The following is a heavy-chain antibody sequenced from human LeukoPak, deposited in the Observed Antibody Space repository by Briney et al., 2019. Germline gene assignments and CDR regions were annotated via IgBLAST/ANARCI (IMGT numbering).Heavy chain of an antibody. V-gene: IGHV3-23*01. CDR3: ARAIVGATTRSFDY. D-gene: IGHD1-26*01. Sequence: GGSLRLSCAASGFTFSNYNFYWVRQAPGKGLEWVSAISTSGASTYYADSVKGRFSISRDNSRNTLYLQMNSLRAEDTAVFYCARAIVGATTRSFDYWGQGTLVTVSS. J-gene: IGHJ4*02. CDR2: ISTSGAST. CDR1: GFTFSNYN.